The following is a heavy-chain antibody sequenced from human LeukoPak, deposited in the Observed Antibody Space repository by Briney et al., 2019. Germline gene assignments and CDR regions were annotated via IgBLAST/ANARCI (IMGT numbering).Heavy chain of an antibody. CDR3: ARVGAVAASY. CDR1: GGSFSGYY. D-gene: IGHD6-19*01. J-gene: IGHJ4*02. CDR2: INHSGST. V-gene: IGHV4-34*01. Sequence: SETLSLTCAVYGGSFSGYYWSWIRQPPGKGLEWIGEINHSGSTNYYPSLKSRVTISVDTSKNQFSLKLSSVTAADTAVYYCARVGAVAASYWGQGTLVTVSS.